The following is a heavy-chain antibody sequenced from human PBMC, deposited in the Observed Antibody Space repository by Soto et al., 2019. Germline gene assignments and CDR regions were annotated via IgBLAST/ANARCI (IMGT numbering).Heavy chain of an antibody. V-gene: IGHV3-74*01. CDR2: ISGDGRTT. Sequence: PGGSLRLSCAACGFSFSSHWMNWVRQAPGKGLVWVSRISGDGRTTSHADSVNGRFTISRDNAKNTLYLQVNSLRVEDTAVYYCARGVPNCSSSSCYFDFWGQGILVTVSS. J-gene: IGHJ4*02. D-gene: IGHD2-2*01. CDR3: ARGVPNCSSSSCYFDF. CDR1: GFSFSSHW.